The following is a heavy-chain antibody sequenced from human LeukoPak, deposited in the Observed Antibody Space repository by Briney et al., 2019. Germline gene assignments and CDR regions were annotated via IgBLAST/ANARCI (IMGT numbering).Heavy chain of an antibody. V-gene: IGHV4-59*01. CDR3: ARADYYGSGSYWYYYYYMDV. J-gene: IGHJ6*03. Sequence: SETLSLTCTVSGGSISSYYWSWIRQPPGKRLEWIGYIYYSGSTNYNPSLKSRVTISVDTSKNQFSLKLSSVTAADTAVYYCARADYYGSGSYWYYYYYMDVWGKGTTVTISS. CDR2: IYYSGST. D-gene: IGHD3-10*01. CDR1: GGSISSYY.